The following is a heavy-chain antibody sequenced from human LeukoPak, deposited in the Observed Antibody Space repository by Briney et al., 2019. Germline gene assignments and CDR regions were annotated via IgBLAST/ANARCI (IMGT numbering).Heavy chain of an antibody. J-gene: IGHJ3*02. D-gene: IGHD1-26*01. Sequence: PSETLSLTCTVSSDSISSYYWSWIRQPPGKGLEWIGYIYYSGTTKYNPSLKSRVTISIDTSKNQFSLKLSSVTAADTAVYYCASMASGSYKSGAFDIWGQGTMVTVSS. CDR3: ASMASGSYKSGAFDI. CDR2: IYYSGTT. CDR1: SDSISSYY. V-gene: IGHV4-59*01.